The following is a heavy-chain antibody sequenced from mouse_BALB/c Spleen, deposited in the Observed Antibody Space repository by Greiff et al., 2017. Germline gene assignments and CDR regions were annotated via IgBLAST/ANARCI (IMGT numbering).Heavy chain of an antibody. CDR2: IDPYYGGT. CDR3: ATAYYGNYFYAMDY. Sequence: VQLQQSGPELEKPGASVKISCTASGYSFTGYNMNWVKQSNGKSLEWIGNIDPYYGGTSYNQKFKGKATLTVDKSSSTAYMQLKSLTSEDSAVYYCATAYYGNYFYAMDYWGQGTSVTVSS. J-gene: IGHJ4*01. V-gene: IGHV1-39*01. CDR1: GYSFTGYN. D-gene: IGHD2-10*01.